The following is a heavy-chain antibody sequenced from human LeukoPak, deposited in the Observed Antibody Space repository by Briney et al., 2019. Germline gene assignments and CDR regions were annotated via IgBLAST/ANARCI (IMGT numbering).Heavy chain of an antibody. CDR1: GNTFINND. CDR2: IDPKNGNR. CDR3: ARSHTRKGFCGGGRCYPAVWWFDP. Sequence: ASVRVSCKASGNTFINNDINWVRQAPGQGLEWMAWIDPKNGNRGYAQNFQGRVTMTTDTSISTAYMELSSLRSEDTAVYYCARSHTRKGFCGGGRCYPAVWWFDPWGQGTLVTVSS. J-gene: IGHJ5*02. V-gene: IGHV1-8*01. D-gene: IGHD2-15*01.